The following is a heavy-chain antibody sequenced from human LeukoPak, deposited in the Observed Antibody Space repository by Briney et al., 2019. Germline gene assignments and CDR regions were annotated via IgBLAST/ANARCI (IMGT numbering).Heavy chain of an antibody. Sequence: SETLSLTCTVSGGSISSYYWSWIRQPAGKGLEWIGRIYTSGSTNYNPFLKSRVTMSVDTSKNQFSLKLSSVTAADTAVYYCARVVGAYYDSSGYQNRAENAFDIWGQGTMVTVSS. J-gene: IGHJ3*02. V-gene: IGHV4-4*07. CDR2: IYTSGST. CDR3: ARVVGAYYDSSGYQNRAENAFDI. D-gene: IGHD3-22*01. CDR1: GGSISSYY.